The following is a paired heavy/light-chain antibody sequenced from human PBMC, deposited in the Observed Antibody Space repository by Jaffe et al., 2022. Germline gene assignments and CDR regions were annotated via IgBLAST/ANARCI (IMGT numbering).Light chain of an antibody. CDR3: QQYYSTPHT. J-gene: IGKJ2*01. CDR2: AAS. Sequence: DIQMTQSPSSLSASVGDRVTITCRASQGISNSLAWYQQKPGKAPKLLLYAASRLESGVPSRFSGSGSGTDYTLTISSLQPEDFATYYCQQYYSTPHTFGQGTKLEIK. CDR1: QGISNS. V-gene: IGKV1-NL1*01.
Heavy chain of an antibody. CDR1: GFTFDDYG. Sequence: EVQLVESGGGVVRPGGSLRLSCAASGFTFDDYGMSWVRQAPGKGLEWVSGINWNGGSTGYADSVKGRFTISRDNAKNSLYLQMNSLRAEDTALYHCARTWGSTIFGVVGWFDPWGQGTLVTVSS. V-gene: IGHV3-20*01. D-gene: IGHD3-3*01. CDR3: ARTWGSTIFGVVGWFDP. CDR2: INWNGGST. J-gene: IGHJ5*02.